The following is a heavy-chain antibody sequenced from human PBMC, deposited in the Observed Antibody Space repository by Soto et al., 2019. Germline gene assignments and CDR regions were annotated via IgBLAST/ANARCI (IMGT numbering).Heavy chain of an antibody. Sequence: EVQLVESGGGLVKPGGSLRLSCAASGFTFSSYSMNWVRQAPGKGLEWVSSISSSSSYIYYADSVKGRFTISRDNAKNSLYLQMKSLRTEDTAVYYCARAERYSSSWYVGSFFDYWGQGTLVTVSS. J-gene: IGHJ4*02. CDR1: GFTFSSYS. D-gene: IGHD6-13*01. CDR2: ISSSSSYI. V-gene: IGHV3-21*01. CDR3: ARAERYSSSWYVGSFFDY.